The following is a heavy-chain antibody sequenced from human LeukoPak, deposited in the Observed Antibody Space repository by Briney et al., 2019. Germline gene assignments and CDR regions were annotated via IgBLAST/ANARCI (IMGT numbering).Heavy chain of an antibody. CDR1: GFTFSSYT. CDR2: ISSYGGST. J-gene: IGHJ6*03. D-gene: IGHD3-22*01. V-gene: IGHV3-64*01. Sequence: AGSLRLSCAASGFTFSSYTMHWVRQAPGKGLEYVSGISSYGGSTYYANSVRGRFTISRDNSKNTPYLQMGSLRAEDMAVYYCARDLFITTNREYYYYMDVWGKGTTVTVSS. CDR3: ARDLFITTNREYYYYMDV.